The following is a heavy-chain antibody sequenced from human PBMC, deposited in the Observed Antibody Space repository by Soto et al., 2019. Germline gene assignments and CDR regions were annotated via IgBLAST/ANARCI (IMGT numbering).Heavy chain of an antibody. CDR3: AKDRRGGATRPREFDY. CDR1: GFTFSTYA. D-gene: IGHD6-6*01. J-gene: IGHJ4*02. CDR2: ISGSGVST. V-gene: IGHV3-23*01. Sequence: GGSLRLSCAASGFTFSTYAMSWVRQAPGKGLEWVSVISGSGVSTNYADSVKGRFTISRDNSKNTLYLQINSLGAEDTAVYYCAKDRRGGATRPREFDYWGQGTLVTVSS.